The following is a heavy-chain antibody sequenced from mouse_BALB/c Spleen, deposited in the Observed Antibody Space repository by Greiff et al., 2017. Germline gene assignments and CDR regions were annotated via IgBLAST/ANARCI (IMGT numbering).Heavy chain of an antibody. D-gene: IGHD1-1*01. J-gene: IGHJ2*01. CDR1: GFSLSTYGIG. CDR3: ARDTTVALDY. Sequence: QVTLKESGPGILQPSQTLSLTCSFSGFSLSTYGIGVGWIRQPSGKGLEWLAHIWWNDNKYYNTALKSRLTISKDTSNNQVFLKIASVDTADTATYYCARDTTVALDYWGQGTTLTVSS. V-gene: IGHV8-11*01. CDR2: IWWNDNK.